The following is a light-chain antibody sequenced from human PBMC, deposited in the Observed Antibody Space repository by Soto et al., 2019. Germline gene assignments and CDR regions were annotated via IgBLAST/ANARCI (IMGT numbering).Light chain of an antibody. CDR3: QQSYTTPLT. V-gene: IGKV1-39*01. Sequence: DIHLTQSPSSLSGPVGDRVALACRASQSINTNLNWYQQKPGSPPKLLIHTASTLQSGVPSRFSGSGSGTDFTLTITTLQPEAFATYCCQQSYTTPLTFGPGTRMEIK. CDR1: QSINTN. J-gene: IGKJ5*01. CDR2: TAS.